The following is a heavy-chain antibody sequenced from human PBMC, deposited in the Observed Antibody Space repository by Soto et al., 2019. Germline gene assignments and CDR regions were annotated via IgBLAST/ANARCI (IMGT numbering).Heavy chain of an antibody. Sequence: QLQLQESGPGLVKPSETLSLTCTVSGGSISSSSYYWGWIRQPPGKGLEWIGSIYYSGSTYYNPSLKSRVTISVDTSKNQFSLKLSSVTAADTAVYYCARRQGDDFWSGPLDDAFDIWGQGTMVTVSS. D-gene: IGHD3-3*01. CDR3: ARRQGDDFWSGPLDDAFDI. J-gene: IGHJ3*02. V-gene: IGHV4-39*01. CDR2: IYYSGST. CDR1: GGSISSSSYY.